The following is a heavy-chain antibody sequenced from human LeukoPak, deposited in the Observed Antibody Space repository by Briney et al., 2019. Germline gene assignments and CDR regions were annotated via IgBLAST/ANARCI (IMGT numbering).Heavy chain of an antibody. Sequence: SETLSLTCDVSGVSINTCCYYWTWIRRPPGKGLEWIGYRYYSGSTRYNSSLRSRLTISLDSSKNQFSLRLTSVTAADTAVYYCARGRSYGFDFDSWGPGTLVIVSS. V-gene: IGHV4-61*01. J-gene: IGHJ4*02. CDR1: GVSINTCCYY. D-gene: IGHD5-18*01. CDR2: RYYSGST. CDR3: ARGRSYGFDFDS.